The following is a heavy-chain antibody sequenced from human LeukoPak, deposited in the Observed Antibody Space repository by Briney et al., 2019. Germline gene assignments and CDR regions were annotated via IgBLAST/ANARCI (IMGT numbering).Heavy chain of an antibody. V-gene: IGHV4-38-2*01. D-gene: IGHD3-22*01. CDR1: GYSISSGYY. J-gene: IGHJ3*02. Sequence: PSETLSLTCAVSGYSISSGYYWGWIRQPPGKGLEWIGSIYHSGSTYYNPSLKSRVTISVDTSKNQFSLKLSSVTAADTAVYYCARSPPHASYMIPHGAFDIWGQGTMVTVSS. CDR3: ARSPPHASYMIPHGAFDI. CDR2: IYHSGST.